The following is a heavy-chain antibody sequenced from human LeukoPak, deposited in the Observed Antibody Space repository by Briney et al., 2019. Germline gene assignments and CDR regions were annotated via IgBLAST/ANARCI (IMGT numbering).Heavy chain of an antibody. D-gene: IGHD3-10*01. Sequence: SETLSLTCTVCGGSISSSSYYWGWIRQPPGKGLEWIGSIYYSGSTYYNPSLKSRVTISVDTSKNQFSLKLSSVTAADTAVYYCARPSREYGSGSYIASWGQGTLVTVSS. J-gene: IGHJ5*01. CDR3: ARPSREYGSGSYIAS. V-gene: IGHV4-39*01. CDR2: IYYSGST. CDR1: GGSISSSSYY.